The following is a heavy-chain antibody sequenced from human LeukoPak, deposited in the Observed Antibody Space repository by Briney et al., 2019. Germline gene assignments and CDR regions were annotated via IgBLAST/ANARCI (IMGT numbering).Heavy chain of an antibody. CDR2: IYYSGTT. V-gene: IGHV4-59*01. J-gene: IGHJ4*02. Sequence: SETLSLTCTVSGGSISGYYWSWIRQPPGKGLEWIGYIYYSGTTNCNPSLKSRVTISVDTSKNQFSLKLSSVTAADTAVYYCARAPWVKYYFDYWGQGTLVTVSS. D-gene: IGHD2-21*01. CDR1: GGSISGYY. CDR3: ARAPWVKYYFDY.